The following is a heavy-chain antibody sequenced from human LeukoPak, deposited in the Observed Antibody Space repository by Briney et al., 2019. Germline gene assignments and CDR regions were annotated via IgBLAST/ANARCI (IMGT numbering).Heavy chain of an antibody. CDR1: GGSISSSSYY. D-gene: IGHD3-22*01. Sequence: PSETLSLTCTVSGGSISSSSYYWGWIRQPPGKGLEWIGSIYYSGSTYYNPSLKSRVTISVDTSKNQFSLKLSSVTAADTAVYYCASGGITMIVVVMGFDYWGQGTLVTVSS. V-gene: IGHV4-39*07. CDR3: ASGGITMIVVVMGFDY. J-gene: IGHJ4*02. CDR2: IYYSGST.